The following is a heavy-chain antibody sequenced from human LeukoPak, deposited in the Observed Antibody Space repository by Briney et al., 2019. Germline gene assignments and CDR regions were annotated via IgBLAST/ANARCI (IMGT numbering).Heavy chain of an antibody. CDR3: ARHKGYDSSGYYDY. V-gene: IGHV4-34*01. CDR1: GGSFSGYY. CDR2: INHSGST. D-gene: IGHD3-22*01. J-gene: IGHJ4*02. Sequence: PSETLSLTCAVYGGSFSGYYWSWIRQPPGKGLEWIGEINHSGSTNYNPSLKSRVTISVDTSKNQFSLKLSSVTVADTAVYYCARHKGYDSSGYYDYWGQGTLVTVSS.